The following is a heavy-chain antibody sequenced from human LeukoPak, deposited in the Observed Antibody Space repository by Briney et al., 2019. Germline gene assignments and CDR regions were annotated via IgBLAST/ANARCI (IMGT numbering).Heavy chain of an antibody. CDR1: GFTFSNAW. CDR3: TTDLFGAIAPY. J-gene: IGHJ4*02. D-gene: IGHD3-16*02. Sequence: GGSLRLSCAASGFTFSNAWMTRVRQAPGKGLEWVGRIKSKYDGETIDYAAPVKGRFTISRDDSKNTLYLQMNSLKTEDTAVYYCTTDLFGAIAPYWGQGTLVTVSS. CDR2: IKSKYDGETI. V-gene: IGHV3-15*01.